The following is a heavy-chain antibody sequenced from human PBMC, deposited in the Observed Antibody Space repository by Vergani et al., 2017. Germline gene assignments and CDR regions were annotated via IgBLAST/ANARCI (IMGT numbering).Heavy chain of an antibody. CDR3: ARVAGYYYYYYMDV. V-gene: IGHV4-34*01. CDR2: INHSGST. CDR1: GGSISSYY. Sequence: QVQLQQWGAGLLKPSETLSLTCTVSGGSISSYYWSWIRQPPGKGLEWIGEINHSGSTNYNPSLKSRVTISVDTSKNQFSLKLSSVTAADTAVYYCARVAGYYYYYYMDVWGKGTTVTVSS. J-gene: IGHJ6*03. D-gene: IGHD6-19*01.